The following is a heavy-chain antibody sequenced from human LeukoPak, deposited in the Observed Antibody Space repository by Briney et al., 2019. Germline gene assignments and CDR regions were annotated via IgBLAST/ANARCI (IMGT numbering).Heavy chain of an antibody. J-gene: IGHJ3*01. CDR1: GDSISSGDYY. V-gene: IGHV4-61*02. CDR3: AKARDPYDSAVVFDF. D-gene: IGHD3-22*01. CDR2: ISSSGST. Sequence: SETLSLTCTVSGDSISSGDYYWSWIRQPAGKGLEWIGRISSSGSTNYNPSLKSRVTIPVDTSKNQFSMQLSSVTAQDPAVYFCAKARDPYDSAVVFDFWGQGKMVTVSS.